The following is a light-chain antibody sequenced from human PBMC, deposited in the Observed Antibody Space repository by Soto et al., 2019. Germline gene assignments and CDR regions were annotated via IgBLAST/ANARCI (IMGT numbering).Light chain of an antibody. Sequence: DIQMTQSPSSLSASVGDRVTITCQASQDISNYLNWYQQKPGKAPKFLIYDASNLETGVPSRFSGSGSGTDFTLTISSLQPEDIATYYCQQYDNLPFTFGQGTRLEMK. CDR3: QQYDNLPFT. V-gene: IGKV1-33*01. J-gene: IGKJ5*01. CDR1: QDISNY. CDR2: DAS.